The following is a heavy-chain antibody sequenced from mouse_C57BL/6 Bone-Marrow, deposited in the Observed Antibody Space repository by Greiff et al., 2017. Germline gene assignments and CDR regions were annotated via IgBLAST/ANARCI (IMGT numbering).Heavy chain of an antibody. CDR1: GYTFTSYD. CDR2: FYPRDGST. J-gene: IGHJ1*03. V-gene: IGHV1-85*01. D-gene: IGHD1-1*01. CDR3: ARDYGSSYWYFDV. Sequence: VQVVESGPELVKPGASVKLSCKASGYTFTSYDINWVKQRPGQGLEWIGWFYPRDGSTKYNEKFKGKATLTVDTSSSTAYMELHSLTSEDSAVYFCARDYGSSYWYFDVWGTGTTVTVSS.